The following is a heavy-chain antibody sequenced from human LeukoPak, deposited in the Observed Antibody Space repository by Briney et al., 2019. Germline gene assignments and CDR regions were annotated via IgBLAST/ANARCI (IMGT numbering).Heavy chain of an antibody. CDR2: IYYSGST. CDR1: GGSISSYY. V-gene: IGHV4-59*01. D-gene: IGHD3-22*01. Sequence: PSETLSLTCTVSGGSISSYYWSWIRQPPGKGLEWIGYIYYSGSTNYNPSLKSRVTISVDTSKNQFSLKLSSVTAADTAVYYCARDPSGYYDSSGYLWGQGTLVTVSS. CDR3: ARDPSGYYDSSGYL. J-gene: IGHJ5*02.